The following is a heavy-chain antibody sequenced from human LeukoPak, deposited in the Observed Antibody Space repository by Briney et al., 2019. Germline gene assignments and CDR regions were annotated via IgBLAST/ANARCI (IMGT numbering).Heavy chain of an antibody. CDR1: GGSFSGYY. CDR2: INHSGST. D-gene: IGHD3-22*01. CDR3: ARVSRLFAASDAFDI. V-gene: IGHV4-34*01. J-gene: IGHJ3*02. Sequence: PSETLSLTCAVYGGSFSGYYWSWIRQPPGKGLEWIGEINHSGSTNYNPSLKSRVTISVDTSKNQFSLKLSSVTAADTAVYYCARVSRLFAASDAFDIWGQGTMVTVSS.